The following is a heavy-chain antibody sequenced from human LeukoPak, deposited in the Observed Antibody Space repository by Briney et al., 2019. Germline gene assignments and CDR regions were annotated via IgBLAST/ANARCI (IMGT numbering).Heavy chain of an antibody. Sequence: SETLSLTCTVSGGSISSYYWSWIRRPAGKRLEWIGRIYTSGSTNYNPSLKSRVTMSVDTSKNQFSLKLSSVTAADTAVYYCARDLGDYESHYYYYGMDVWGQGTTVTVSS. CDR3: ARDLGDYESHYYYYGMDV. CDR1: GGSISSYY. CDR2: IYTSGST. J-gene: IGHJ6*02. V-gene: IGHV4-4*07. D-gene: IGHD4-17*01.